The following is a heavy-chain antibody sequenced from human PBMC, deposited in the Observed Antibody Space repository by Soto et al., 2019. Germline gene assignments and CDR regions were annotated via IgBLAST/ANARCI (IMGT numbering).Heavy chain of an antibody. CDR2: ISSSGGTI. CDR3: ARDFGLDY. V-gene: IGHV3-48*03. D-gene: IGHD3-3*01. J-gene: IGHJ4*02. Sequence: LILSCSASGFSFSTYEMHWVRQAPVKGLEWVSYISSSGGTIYYADSVKGRFTISRDNAKNSLYLQMNSLRAEDTAVYYCARDFGLDYWGQGTLVTVSS. CDR1: GFSFSTYE.